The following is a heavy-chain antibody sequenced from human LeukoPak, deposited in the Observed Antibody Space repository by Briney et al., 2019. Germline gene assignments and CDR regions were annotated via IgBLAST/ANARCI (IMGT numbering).Heavy chain of an antibody. J-gene: IGHJ4*02. CDR2: IEPVNSET. V-gene: IGHV5-51*01. D-gene: IGHD2-2*01. CDR3: AKLAGSGLSTSLRFFDG. CDR1: GCSFTHHW. Sequence: GEYLMISCNDSGCSFTHHWIAWMRQMPGTGLEWMGIIEPVNSETIYSQSLPRQLTISADKSISTAYLQWSNLRASDTAVYYCAKLAGSGLSTSLRFFDGWGQGTLVTVSS.